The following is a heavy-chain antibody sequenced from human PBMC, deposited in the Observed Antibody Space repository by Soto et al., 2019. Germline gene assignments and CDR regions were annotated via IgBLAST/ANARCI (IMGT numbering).Heavy chain of an antibody. D-gene: IGHD5-12*01. CDR1: GGSISSSSYY. CDR3: ARLHSGTDY. V-gene: IGHV4-39*01. J-gene: IGHJ4*02. Sequence: SETLSLTCTVSGGSISSSSYYWGWIRQPPGKGLEWIGSIYYSGSTYYNPSLKSRVTISVDTSKNQFSLKLSSVTAADTAVYYCARLHSGTDYWGQGTLVTVSS. CDR2: IYYSGST.